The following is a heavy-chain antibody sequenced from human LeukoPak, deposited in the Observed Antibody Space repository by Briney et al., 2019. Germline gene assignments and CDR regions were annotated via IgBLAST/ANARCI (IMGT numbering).Heavy chain of an antibody. Sequence: PSETLSLTCAVYGGSFSGYYWSWVRQPPGKGLEWIGEINHSGSTNYNPSLKSRVTISVDTSKNQFSLKLSSVTAADTAVYYCARGKGFYYGSGSYSDGLDPWGQGTLVTVSS. J-gene: IGHJ5*02. CDR2: INHSGST. V-gene: IGHV4-34*01. D-gene: IGHD3-10*01. CDR3: ARGKGFYYGSGSYSDGLDP. CDR1: GGSFSGYY.